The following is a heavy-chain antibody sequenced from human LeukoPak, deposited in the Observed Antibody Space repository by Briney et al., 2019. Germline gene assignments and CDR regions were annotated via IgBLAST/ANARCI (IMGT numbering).Heavy chain of an antibody. CDR2: FDPEDGET. CDR3: ATGVPYDSQYYWFDP. CDR1: GYTLTELS. D-gene: IGHD3-22*01. J-gene: IGHJ5*02. V-gene: IGHV1-24*01. Sequence: ASVKVSCKVSGYTLTELSMHWVRQAPGKGLEWMGGFDPEDGETIYAQKFQGRVTMTEDTSTDTAYMELSSLRSEDTAVYYCATGVPYDSQYYWFDPWGQGTPVTVSS.